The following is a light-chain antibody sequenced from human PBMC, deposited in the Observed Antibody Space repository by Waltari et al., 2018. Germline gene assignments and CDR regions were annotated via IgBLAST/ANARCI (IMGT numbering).Light chain of an antibody. CDR2: GAS. CDR3: QQYNNWPPWT. J-gene: IGKJ1*01. CDR1: PIVRNN. Sequence: EIVMTQSPAPLSVSPGERATLPCRASPIVRNNLVWYQQKPGQPPRLLIFGASTRVTGIPARFSGSGSGTEFTLTISSLQSEDFAVYYCQQYNNWPPWTFGQGTKVEIK. V-gene: IGKV3-15*01.